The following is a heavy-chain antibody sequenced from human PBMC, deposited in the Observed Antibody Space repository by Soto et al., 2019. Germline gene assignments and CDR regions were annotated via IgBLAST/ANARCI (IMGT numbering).Heavy chain of an antibody. CDR3: AKEVHCGGGSCSWSEGFDY. D-gene: IGHD2-15*01. V-gene: IGHV3-30*18. CDR1: GFIFSSYG. CDR2: ISYEGNHT. Sequence: QVQLVESGGGVVQPGRSLRLSCAASGFIFSSYGMHWVRQAPGKGLEWAAVISYEGNHTYYADSVKGRFTITRDNSKITLYLQMNSLRPEDTAVYYCAKEVHCGGGSCSWSEGFDYWGQGTLLTVSS. J-gene: IGHJ4*02.